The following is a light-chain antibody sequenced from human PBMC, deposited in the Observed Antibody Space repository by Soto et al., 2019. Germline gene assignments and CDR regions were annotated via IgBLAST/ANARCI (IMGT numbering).Light chain of an antibody. CDR3: QQRGYT. CDR2: DAS. J-gene: IGKJ2*01. Sequence: EIVLTQSPATLSLSPGERATLSGRASQSVSSYLAWYQQKPGQAPRLLIYDASNRATGIPARFSGSGSGTDFTLTISSLEPEDFAVYYCQQRGYTFGHGTKLEIK. V-gene: IGKV3-11*01. CDR1: QSVSSY.